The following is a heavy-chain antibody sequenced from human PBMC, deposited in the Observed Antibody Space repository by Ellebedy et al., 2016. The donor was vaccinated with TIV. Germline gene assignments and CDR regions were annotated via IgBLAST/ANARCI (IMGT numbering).Heavy chain of an antibody. V-gene: IGHV4-59*01. CDR3: ARDLYDILTGHGGYFDY. CDR1: GDSISSSF. D-gene: IGHD3-9*01. Sequence: PPETLSLTCTVSGDSISSSFWSWVRQPPGKGLEWIGYVHHSGSTNYNPSLKSRLTMSTDTSKNQFSLKLTSVTAADTAVYYCARDLYDILTGHGGYFDYWGQGSLVTVSS. J-gene: IGHJ4*02. CDR2: VHHSGST.